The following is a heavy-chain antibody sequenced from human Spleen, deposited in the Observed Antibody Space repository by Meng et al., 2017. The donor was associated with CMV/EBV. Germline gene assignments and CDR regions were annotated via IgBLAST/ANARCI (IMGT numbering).Heavy chain of an antibody. V-gene: IGHV4-39*07. CDR1: GGSISSSSHY. Sequence: QPPRQESGPGLVKPSETLSLTCTVSGGSISSSSHYRGCSRHPAGEGLWCIGIINNSRTTNNKPSLKSRGTLSVDTNKNQFLLKLCSATAAETVVYYSGREQHSGTLFAYWGQGTLVTVSS. CDR3: GREQHSGTLFAY. J-gene: IGHJ4*02. CDR2: INNSRTT. D-gene: IGHD1-26*01.